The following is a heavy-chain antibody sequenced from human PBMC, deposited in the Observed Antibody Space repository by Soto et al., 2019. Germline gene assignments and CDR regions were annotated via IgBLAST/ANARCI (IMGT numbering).Heavy chain of an antibody. CDR1: GGSINTYY. CDR3: ARLGGYYQAFDQ. D-gene: IGHD3-22*01. J-gene: IGHJ4*02. CDR2: IYYSGST. V-gene: IGHV4-59*08. Sequence: SETLSLTCTVSGGSINTYYWSWFRQPPGKGLEWIGYIYYSGSTTYNPSLKSRVTISVDTSKNQFSLKLNSVTAADTAVYYCARLGGYYQAFDQWGQGSLVTVSS.